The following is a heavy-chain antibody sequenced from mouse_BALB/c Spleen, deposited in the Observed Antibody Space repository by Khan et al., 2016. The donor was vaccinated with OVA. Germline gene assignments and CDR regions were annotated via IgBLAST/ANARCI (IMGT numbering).Heavy chain of an antibody. CDR1: GYSFTGYF. J-gene: IGHJ2*01. D-gene: IGHD1-3*01. Sequence: VQLKQSGPELVKPGASLKISCTASGYSFTGYFMNWVMQSHGKSLEWIGRINPHIGEAFYNQKFTGKATLTVDESSSTAHTELRSMASEADAVDNCARKSGSDFDYWGQGTTLTVSS. CDR3: ARKSGSDFDY. CDR2: INPHIGEA. V-gene: IGHV1-20*02.